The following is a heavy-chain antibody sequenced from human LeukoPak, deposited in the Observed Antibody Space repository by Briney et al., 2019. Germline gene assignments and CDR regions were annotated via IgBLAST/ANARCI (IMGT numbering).Heavy chain of an antibody. D-gene: IGHD2-21*01. V-gene: IGHV1-2*02. CDR2: INPNSGGT. CDR3: ARSSSLVDP. CDR1: GYTFTGHY. Sequence: ASVKVSCKASGYTFTGHYMHWVRQAPGQGLEWMGWINPNSGGTNYAQKFQGRVTMTRDTSISTAYMELSRLTSDDTAVYYCARSSSLVDPWGQGTLVTVSS. J-gene: IGHJ5*02.